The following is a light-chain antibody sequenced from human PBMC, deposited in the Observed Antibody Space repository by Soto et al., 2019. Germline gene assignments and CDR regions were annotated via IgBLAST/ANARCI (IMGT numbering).Light chain of an antibody. CDR2: GAS. CDR1: QGLTTR. Sequence: EIAMTHSPATLSVATGAGATLYCSASQGLTTRFAWYPQRPGQAPRLLIYGASTRATGIPARCSGSGSGTEFTLTTSRLEPEDFAVYYCQQYGSSTRWTLGQGPRWIS. CDR3: QQYGSSTRWT. J-gene: IGKJ1*01. V-gene: IGKV3-15*01.